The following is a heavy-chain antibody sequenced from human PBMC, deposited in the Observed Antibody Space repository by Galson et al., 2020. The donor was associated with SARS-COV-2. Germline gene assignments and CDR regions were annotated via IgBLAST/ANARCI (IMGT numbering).Heavy chain of an antibody. CDR3: ARDSQGGNDYNYLLF. Sequence: CKVSGYTLTELSMHWVRQAPGQGLEWMGIINPSGGGTTYAQKFQGRVTMTRDTSTSTVYMELSSLRSEDTAVYYCARDSQGGNDYNYLLFWGQGTLVTVSS. D-gene: IGHD4-4*01. CDR1: GYTLTELS. J-gene: IGHJ4*02. CDR2: INPSGGGT. V-gene: IGHV1-46*01.